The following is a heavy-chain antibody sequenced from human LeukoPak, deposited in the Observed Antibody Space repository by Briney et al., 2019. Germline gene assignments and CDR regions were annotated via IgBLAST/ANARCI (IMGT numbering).Heavy chain of an antibody. CDR2: INSDGSIT. CDR3: VRDLAGPPQEAFDI. CDR1: GFTFSRNW. J-gene: IGHJ3*02. V-gene: IGHV3-74*01. Sequence: GGSLRLSCAASGFTFSRNWMHWVRQAPGKGLVWVSRINSDGSITNYADSVKGRFTISRDNAQNSLYLQMNSLRAEDTAVYYCVRDLAGPPQEAFDIWGQGTVVTVSS.